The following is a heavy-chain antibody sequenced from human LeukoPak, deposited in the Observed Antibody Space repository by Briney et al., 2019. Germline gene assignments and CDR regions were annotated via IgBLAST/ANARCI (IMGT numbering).Heavy chain of an antibody. CDR3: ASPQYSSSWPDY. D-gene: IGHD6-13*01. V-gene: IGHV3-21*01. J-gene: IGHJ4*02. CDR2: ISGSSSYI. Sequence: GGSLRLSCAASGFTFSSYSMNWVRQAPGKGLEWVSSISGSSSYIYYADSVKGRFTISRDNAKNSLYLQMNSLRAEDTAVYYCASPQYSSSWPDYCGQGTLVTVSS. CDR1: GFTFSSYS.